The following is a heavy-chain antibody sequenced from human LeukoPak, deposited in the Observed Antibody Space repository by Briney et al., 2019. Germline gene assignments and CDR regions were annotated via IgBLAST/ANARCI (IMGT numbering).Heavy chain of an antibody. CDR3: ARDPSRGGDFDS. J-gene: IGHJ4*02. CDR2: IYYSGNT. V-gene: IGHV4-39*07. D-gene: IGHD3-10*01. CDR1: GDSITSGSYY. Sequence: SETLSFTCTVSGDSITSGSYYWGWIRQPPGRGLEWIGSIYYSGNTYYNPSLKSRVTISVDTSKNQFSLKLSSVTAADTAVYYCARDPSRGGDFDSWGQGTLVTVSS.